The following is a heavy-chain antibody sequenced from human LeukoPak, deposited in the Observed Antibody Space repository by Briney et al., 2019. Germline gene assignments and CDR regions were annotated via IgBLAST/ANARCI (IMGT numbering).Heavy chain of an antibody. CDR3: ARGYRPNWGSTVGDY. Sequence: GGSLRLSCAASGFTFSEYWMHWVRQAPGKGLVWVSRINSDGSSTNYADSVKGRFTISRDNAKNTLYLQMNSLRAEDTAVYYCARGYRPNWGSTVGDYWGQGTLVTVSS. J-gene: IGHJ4*02. CDR1: GFTFSEYW. V-gene: IGHV3-74*01. CDR2: INSDGSST. D-gene: IGHD7-27*01.